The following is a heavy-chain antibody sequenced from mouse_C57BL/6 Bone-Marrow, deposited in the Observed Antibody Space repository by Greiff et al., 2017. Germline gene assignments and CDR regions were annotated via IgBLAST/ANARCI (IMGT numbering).Heavy chain of an antibody. V-gene: IGHV5-9*01. Sequence: EVMLVESGGGLVKPGGSLKLSCAASGFTFSSYTMSWVRQTPEKRLEWVATISGGVGNTYYPDSVKGLFTISRDNAKNTLYLQMSSLRSEDTALYYCAREYDGYYYAMDYWGQGTSVTVSS. CDR3: AREYDGYYYAMDY. CDR1: GFTFSSYT. D-gene: IGHD2-3*01. CDR2: ISGGVGNT. J-gene: IGHJ4*01.